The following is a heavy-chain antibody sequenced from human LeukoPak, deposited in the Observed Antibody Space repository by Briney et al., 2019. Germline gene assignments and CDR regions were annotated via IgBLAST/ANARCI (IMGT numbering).Heavy chain of an antibody. CDR3: ARRTMYDDSSAYYAIDN. CDR2: ITGDGGST. V-gene: IGHV3-64*01. CDR1: GFTFSSYA. J-gene: IGHJ4*02. D-gene: IGHD3-22*01. Sequence: PGGSLRLSCAASGFTFSSYALHWVRQAPGKGLEYIAAITGDGGSTYYANSVKGRFTISRDNSKNTLYLQMGSLRAEDMAVYYCARRTMYDDSSAYYAIDNWGQGTLVTVSS.